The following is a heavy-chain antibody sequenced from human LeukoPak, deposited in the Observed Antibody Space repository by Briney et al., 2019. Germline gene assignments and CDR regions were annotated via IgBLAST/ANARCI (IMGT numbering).Heavy chain of an antibody. V-gene: IGHV1-18*01. CDR2: ISAYNGNT. D-gene: IGHD3-3*01. CDR1: GYTFTSYG. Sequence: ASVKVSCKASGYTFTSYGISWVRQAPGQGLEWMGWISAYNGNTNYAQKLQGRVTMTTDTSTSTAYMELRSLRSDDTALYYCARDLNTYYDFWSGYLNRFDYWGQGTLVTVSS. J-gene: IGHJ4*02. CDR3: ARDLNTYYDFWSGYLNRFDY.